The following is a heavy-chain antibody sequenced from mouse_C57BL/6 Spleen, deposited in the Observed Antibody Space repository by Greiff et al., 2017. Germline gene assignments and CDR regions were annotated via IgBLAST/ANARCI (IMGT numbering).Heavy chain of an antibody. CDR2: IYPSDSET. Sequence: QVQLQQPGAELVRPGSSVKLSCKASGYTFTSYWMDWVKQRPGQGLEWIGNIYPSDSETHYNQKFKDKATLTVDKSSSTAYMQLSSLTSEDSAVYYCARTYGSSSHWYFDVWGTGTTVTVSS. V-gene: IGHV1-61*01. J-gene: IGHJ1*03. CDR1: GYTFTSYW. CDR3: ARTYGSSSHWYFDV. D-gene: IGHD1-1*01.